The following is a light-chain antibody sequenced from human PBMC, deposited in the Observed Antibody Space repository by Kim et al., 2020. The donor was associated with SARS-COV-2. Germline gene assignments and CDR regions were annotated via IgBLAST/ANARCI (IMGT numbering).Light chain of an antibody. CDR2: KDS. CDR3: YSAVDNNGGV. Sequence: SYELTQPSSVSVSPGQTARITCSGDVLAKKYARWFQQKPGQAPVLVIYKDSERPSGIPERFSGSSSGTTVTLTISGAQVEDEADYYCYSAVDNNGGVFGGGTQLTVL. J-gene: IGLJ2*01. CDR1: VLAKKY. V-gene: IGLV3-27*01.